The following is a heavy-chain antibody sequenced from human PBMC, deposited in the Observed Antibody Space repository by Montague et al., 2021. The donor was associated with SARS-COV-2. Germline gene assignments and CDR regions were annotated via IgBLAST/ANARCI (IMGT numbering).Heavy chain of an antibody. Sequence: SETLSLTCAVYGGSFNGYYWSWIRQPPGKGLEWIGEINHSGSTNYNPSLNSRVTISVDTSKNQFSLKLSSVTAADTAVYYCAGYYYDSSGYFDYWGQGTLVTVSS. V-gene: IGHV4-34*01. CDR3: AGYYYDSSGYFDY. CDR1: GGSFNGYY. D-gene: IGHD3-22*01. CDR2: INHSGST. J-gene: IGHJ4*02.